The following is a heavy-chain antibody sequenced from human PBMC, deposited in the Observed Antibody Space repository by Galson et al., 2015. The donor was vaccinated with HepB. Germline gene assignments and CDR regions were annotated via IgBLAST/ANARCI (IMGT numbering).Heavy chain of an antibody. V-gene: IGHV3-30*18. Sequence: SLRLSCSASGFTFSSYGMHWVRQAPGKGLEWVAVISYDGSNKYYADSVKGRFTISRDNSKNTLYLQMNSLRAEDTAVYYCAKDQGALWFGDPLPEGGFDPWGQGTLVTVSS. J-gene: IGHJ5*02. D-gene: IGHD3-10*01. CDR2: ISYDGSNK. CDR3: AKDQGALWFGDPLPEGGFDP. CDR1: GFTFSSYG.